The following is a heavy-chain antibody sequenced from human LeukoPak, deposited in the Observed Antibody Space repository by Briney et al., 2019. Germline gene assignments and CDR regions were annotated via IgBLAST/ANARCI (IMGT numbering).Heavy chain of an antibody. D-gene: IGHD3-10*01. CDR3: AKLGLPPIRGAYHSPMDY. V-gene: IGHV3-30*18. CDR2: ISYDGSNK. Sequence: GGSLRLSCAASGFTFSSYGMHWVRQAPGKGLEWVAVISYDGSNKYYADFVKGRFTISRDNSKNTLYLQMNSLRAEDTAVYYCAKLGLPPIRGAYHSPMDYWGQGTLVTVSS. J-gene: IGHJ4*02. CDR1: GFTFSSYG.